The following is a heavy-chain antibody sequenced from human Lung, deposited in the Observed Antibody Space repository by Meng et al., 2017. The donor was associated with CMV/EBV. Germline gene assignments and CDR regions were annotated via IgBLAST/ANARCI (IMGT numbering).Heavy chain of an antibody. CDR1: GFTFSGSA. D-gene: IGHD3-22*01. CDR3: ARDPLSHYNSSGHYWYYGMDV. Sequence: GGSXRLXCAASGFTFSGSAMHWVRQASGKGLEWVGSIRSKANRYATAYIESVKGRFTISRDNAKNSLYLQMNSLRAEDTAVYYCARDPLSHYNSSGHYWYYGMDVWXQGTTVTVSS. J-gene: IGHJ6*02. CDR2: IRSKANRYAT. V-gene: IGHV3-73*01.